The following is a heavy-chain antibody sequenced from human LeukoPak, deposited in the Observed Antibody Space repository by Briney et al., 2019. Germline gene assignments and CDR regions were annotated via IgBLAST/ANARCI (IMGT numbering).Heavy chain of an antibody. CDR3: ARDGYDSSGYYYPEYFQH. D-gene: IGHD3-22*01. J-gene: IGHJ1*01. CDR2: IKQDGSEK. V-gene: IGHV3-7*01. Sequence: GPLRLSCAASGFPFSSFWMSWVGQAPGKGLEWVANIKQDGSEKYYVDSVKGRFTISRDNAKNSLYLQMNSLRAEDTAVYYCARDGYDSSGYYYPEYFQHWGHGTLVTVSS. CDR1: GFPFSSFW.